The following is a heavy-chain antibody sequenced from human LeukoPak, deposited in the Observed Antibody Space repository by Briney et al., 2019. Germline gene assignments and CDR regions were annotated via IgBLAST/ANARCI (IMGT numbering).Heavy chain of an antibody. CDR2: IIPIFGTA. Sequence: ASVKVSCKASGGTFSSYAISWVRQAPGQGLEWMGGIIPIFGTANYAQKFQGRVTITADESTSTAYMELSSLRSEDTAVYYCARDWARRGATIPLDYWGQGTLVTASS. CDR1: GGTFSSYA. J-gene: IGHJ4*02. D-gene: IGHD1-26*01. CDR3: ARDWARRGATIPLDY. V-gene: IGHV1-69*13.